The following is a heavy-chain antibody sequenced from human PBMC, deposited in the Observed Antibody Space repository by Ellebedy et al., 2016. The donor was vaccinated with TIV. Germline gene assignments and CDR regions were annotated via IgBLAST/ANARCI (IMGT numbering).Heavy chain of an antibody. J-gene: IGHJ4*02. CDR3: AKRQPTLVRGIRSYYFDY. D-gene: IGHD3-10*01. Sequence: GESLKISCAASGFTVSGNYMSWVRQAPGKGLEWVSTISANGGSMYYADSVKGRFTISRDNSKDTLYLQMNGLRAEDTAVYYCAKRQPTLVRGIRSYYFDYWGQGTLVTVSS. V-gene: IGHV3-23*01. CDR2: ISANGGSM. CDR1: GFTVSGNY.